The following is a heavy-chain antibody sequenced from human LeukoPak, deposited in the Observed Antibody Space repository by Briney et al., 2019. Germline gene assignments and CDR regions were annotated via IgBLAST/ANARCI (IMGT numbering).Heavy chain of an antibody. Sequence: GGSLRLSCAASGFTFSSYAMHWVRQAPGKGLEYVSAISSNGGSTYYANSVKGRFTISRDNSKNTLYLQMNSLRAEDTAVYYCAKETPDSSGYYPDYWGQGTLVTVSS. D-gene: IGHD3-22*01. J-gene: IGHJ4*02. CDR3: AKETPDSSGYYPDY. V-gene: IGHV3-64*01. CDR1: GFTFSSYA. CDR2: ISSNGGST.